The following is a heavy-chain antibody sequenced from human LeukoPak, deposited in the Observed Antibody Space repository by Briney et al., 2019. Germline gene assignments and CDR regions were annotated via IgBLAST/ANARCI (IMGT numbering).Heavy chain of an antibody. J-gene: IGHJ4*02. CDR2: IYPRDSRT. Sequence: PGESLKISCKGSGYSFSSYWIAWVRQMPGKGVEWMGVIYPRDSRTTYSPSFQDQVTISADKSISTAYLQWTSLKASDTAMYYCARHLSDITSSPNYWGPGTLVTVSS. V-gene: IGHV5-51*01. CDR1: GYSFSSYW. D-gene: IGHD2-2*01. CDR3: ARHLSDITSSPNY.